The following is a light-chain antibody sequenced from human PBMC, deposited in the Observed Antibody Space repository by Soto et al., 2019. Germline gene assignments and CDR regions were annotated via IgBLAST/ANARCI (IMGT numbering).Light chain of an antibody. V-gene: IGKV1-8*01. Sequence: AIRMTQSPSSFSASTGDRVTITCRASQGISSYLAWYQQKPGKAPKLLIYAASTLQSGVPSRFSGSGSGTDFTLTISYLQSEDSATYYCQQYYSYSYTFGQGTKLEIK. CDR1: QGISSY. J-gene: IGKJ2*01. CDR2: AAS. CDR3: QQYYSYSYT.